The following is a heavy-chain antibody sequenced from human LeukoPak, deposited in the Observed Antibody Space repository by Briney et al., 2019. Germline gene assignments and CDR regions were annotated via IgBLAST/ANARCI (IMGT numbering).Heavy chain of an antibody. CDR1: GFTFGDYG. D-gene: IGHD5-18*01. V-gene: IGHV3-74*01. CDR3: ATDLDTAMQY. J-gene: IGHJ4*02. Sequence: GGSLRLSCRASGFTFGDYGMSWVRQAPGKGLVWVSRTNRDGSGTSYADSVKGRFTISRDNTRNTLYLQMNSLRAEDTAVYYCATDLDTAMQYWGQGTLVTVSS. CDR2: TNRDGSGT.